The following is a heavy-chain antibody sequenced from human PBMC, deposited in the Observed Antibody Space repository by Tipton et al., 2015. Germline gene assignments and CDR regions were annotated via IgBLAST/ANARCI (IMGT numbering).Heavy chain of an antibody. V-gene: IGHV4-59*05. Sequence: TLSLTCTVSGGSISRYYWSWIRQPPGKGLEWIGSIYYSGNIYYNLSLKSRVTISVDTSKNQFSLKLSSVTAADTAVYYCAREQDSDGSEYDSSGLCGFDPWGQGTLVTVSS. J-gene: IGHJ5*02. CDR3: AREQDSDGSEYDSSGLCGFDP. CDR2: IYYSGNI. CDR1: GGSISRYY. D-gene: IGHD3-22*01.